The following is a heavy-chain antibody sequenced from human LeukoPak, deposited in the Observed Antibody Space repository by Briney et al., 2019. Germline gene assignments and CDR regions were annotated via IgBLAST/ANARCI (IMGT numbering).Heavy chain of an antibody. Sequence: GGSLRLSCAASGFTFSSYAMSWVRQAPGKGLEWVSAISGSCGSTYYADSVKGRFTISRDNSKNTLYLQMNSLRAEDTAVYYCAKDAPDIVVVVAAGYYFDYWGQGTLVTVSS. CDR1: GFTFSSYA. V-gene: IGHV3-23*01. CDR3: AKDAPDIVVVVAAGYYFDY. J-gene: IGHJ4*02. CDR2: ISGSCGST. D-gene: IGHD2-15*01.